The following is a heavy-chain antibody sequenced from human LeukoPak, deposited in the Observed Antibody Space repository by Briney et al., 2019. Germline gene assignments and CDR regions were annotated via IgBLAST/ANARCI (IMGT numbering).Heavy chain of an antibody. V-gene: IGHV1-2*07. Sequence: ASVKVSCKASGYTLSDNYLHWVRQAPGQRFEWMAWINPSNGETKFAPRFQGRVTMTRDTSISTAYMELSSLRPDDTAVYYCARGYDYYYYMDVWGKGTTVTVSS. CDR3: ARGYDYYYYMDV. CDR2: INPSNGET. CDR1: GYTLSDNY. D-gene: IGHD5-12*01. J-gene: IGHJ6*03.